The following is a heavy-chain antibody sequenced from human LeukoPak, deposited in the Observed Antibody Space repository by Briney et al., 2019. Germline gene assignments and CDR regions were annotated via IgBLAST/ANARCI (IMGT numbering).Heavy chain of an antibody. CDR2: ISGSGGST. CDR3: ANLGPQLLWFGELLLDY. Sequence: PGGSLRLSCAASGFTFSSYAMSWVRQAPGKGLEWVSAISGSGGSTYYADSVKGRFTISRDNSKNTLYLQMNSLRAEDTAVYYCANLGPQLLWFGELLLDYWGQGTPVTVSS. D-gene: IGHD3-10*01. CDR1: GFTFSSYA. J-gene: IGHJ4*02. V-gene: IGHV3-23*01.